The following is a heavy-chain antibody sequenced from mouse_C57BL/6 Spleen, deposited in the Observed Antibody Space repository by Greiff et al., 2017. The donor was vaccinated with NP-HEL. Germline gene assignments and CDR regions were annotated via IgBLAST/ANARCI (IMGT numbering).Heavy chain of an antibody. Sequence: VQLQQSGAELVRPGASVKLSCKASGYTFTDYYINWVKQRPGQGLEWIARIYPGSGNTYYNEKFKGKATLTAEKSSSTAYMQLSSLTSEDSAVYVCARCLYYYGSSGYFDVWGTGTTVTVSS. CDR2: IYPGSGNT. D-gene: IGHD1-1*01. CDR3: ARCLYYYGSSGYFDV. J-gene: IGHJ1*03. CDR1: GYTFTDYY. V-gene: IGHV1-76*01.